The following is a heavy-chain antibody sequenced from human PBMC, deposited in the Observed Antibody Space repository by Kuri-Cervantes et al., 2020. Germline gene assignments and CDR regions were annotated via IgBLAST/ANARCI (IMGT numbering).Heavy chain of an antibody. Sequence: GSLRLSCTVSGGSISSYYWSWIRQPPGKGPEWIGYIYYSGSTNYNPSLKSRDTISVDTSKNQFSLKLSSVTAADTAVYYCASLPSDSSSHPYFDYWGQGTLVTVSS. CDR3: ASLPSDSSSHPYFDY. J-gene: IGHJ4*02. D-gene: IGHD6-6*01. CDR1: GGSISSYY. V-gene: IGHV4-59*08. CDR2: IYYSGST.